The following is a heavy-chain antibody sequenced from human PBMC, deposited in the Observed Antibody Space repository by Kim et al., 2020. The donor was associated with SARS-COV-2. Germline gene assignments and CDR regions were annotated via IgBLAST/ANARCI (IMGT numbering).Heavy chain of an antibody. Sequence: GRFTISRDNSKNTLYLQMNSLRAEETAGYYCAQDLLDSSYRDYYYYGMDVWGQGTTVTVSS. J-gene: IGHJ6*02. V-gene: IGHV3-30*02. CDR3: AQDLLDSSYRDYYYYGMDV. D-gene: IGHD6-13*01.